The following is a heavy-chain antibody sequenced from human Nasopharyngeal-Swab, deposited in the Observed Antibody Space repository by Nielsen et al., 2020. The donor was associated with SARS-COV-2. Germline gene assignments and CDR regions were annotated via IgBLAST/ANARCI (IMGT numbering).Heavy chain of an antibody. CDR2: ISAYNGNT. Sequence: ASVKVSCKASGYTFTSYGISWVRQAPGQGLEWMGWISAYNGNTNYAQKLQGRVTMTTDTSTSTAYMELRSLRSDDTAAYYCARGGEYCSGGSCYLNYYYGMDVWGQGTTVTVSS. D-gene: IGHD2-15*01. J-gene: IGHJ6*02. V-gene: IGHV1-18*01. CDR1: GYTFTSYG. CDR3: ARGGEYCSGGSCYLNYYYGMDV.